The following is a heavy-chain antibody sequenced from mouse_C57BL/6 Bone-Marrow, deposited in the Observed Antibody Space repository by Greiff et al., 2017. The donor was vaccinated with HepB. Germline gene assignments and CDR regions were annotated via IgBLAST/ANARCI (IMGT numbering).Heavy chain of an antibody. Sequence: QVQLQQPGAELVKPGASVKMSCKASGYTFTSYWITWVKQRPGQGLEWIGDIYPGSGSTNYNEKFKSKATLTVDTSSSTAYMQLSSLTSEDAAVYYCARRYYGSSWYFDVWGTGTTVTVSS. D-gene: IGHD1-1*01. CDR1: GYTFTSYW. V-gene: IGHV1-55*01. CDR3: ARRYYGSSWYFDV. CDR2: IYPGSGST. J-gene: IGHJ1*03.